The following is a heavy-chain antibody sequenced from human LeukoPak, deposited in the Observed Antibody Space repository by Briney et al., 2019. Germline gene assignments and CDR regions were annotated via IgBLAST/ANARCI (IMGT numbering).Heavy chain of an antibody. CDR3: APRITMVRGVIPLGV. Sequence: PGGSLRLSCAASGFTFSDYYMNCIRQAPGKGLEWVSYISSSGSTIYYADSVKGRFTISRDNAKNSLYLQMNSLRAEDTAVYYCAPRITMVRGVIPLGVWGKGTTVTISS. V-gene: IGHV3-11*01. CDR1: GFTFSDYY. J-gene: IGHJ6*04. D-gene: IGHD3-10*01. CDR2: ISSSGSTI.